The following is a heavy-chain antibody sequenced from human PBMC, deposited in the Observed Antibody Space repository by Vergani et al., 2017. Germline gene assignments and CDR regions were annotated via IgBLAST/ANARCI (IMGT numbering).Heavy chain of an antibody. CDR1: GFTFTAHG. D-gene: IGHD1-14*01. Sequence: VQLLESGGGSAQPGESLRLSCVASGFTFTAHGLNWVRQAPGKGLEWVSVIWHDGGNKHFADSVGGRFAISRDDSKKTVYLEMTNLRADDTALYYCVRDRYDGISPYNGRLLGHWGQGTRVTVSS. CDR2: IWHDGGNK. J-gene: IGHJ4*01. CDR3: VRDRYDGISPYNGRLLGH. V-gene: IGHV3-33*08.